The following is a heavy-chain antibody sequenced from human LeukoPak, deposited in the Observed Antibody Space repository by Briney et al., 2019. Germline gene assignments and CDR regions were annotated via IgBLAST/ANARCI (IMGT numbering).Heavy chain of an antibody. J-gene: IGHJ5*02. CDR1: GGSFSGYY. D-gene: IGHD3-16*01. CDR3: ARDLSPGIMITFGGVSP. CDR2: ISSSGSTI. Sequence: LSLTCAVYGGSFSGYYWSWIRQAPGKGLEWVSYISSSGSTIYYADSVKGRFTISRDNAKNSLYLQMNSLRAEDTAVYYCARDLSPGIMITFGGVSPWGQGTLVTVSS. V-gene: IGHV3-11*01.